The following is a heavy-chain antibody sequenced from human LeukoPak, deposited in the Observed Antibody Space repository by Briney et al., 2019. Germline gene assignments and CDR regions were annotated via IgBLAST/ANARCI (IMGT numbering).Heavy chain of an antibody. D-gene: IGHD2-2*01. CDR1: GFTFSSYA. CDR3: AKVETSGGANCYALDY. Sequence: GGSLRLSCAASGFTFSSYAMTWVRQAPDKGLEWVSAISGSDGSTYYADSVNGRFTISRDDSQNTLYLQMNSLSAEDTAVYYCAKVETSGGANCYALDYWGQGTLVTVSS. CDR2: ISGSDGST. V-gene: IGHV3-23*01. J-gene: IGHJ4*02.